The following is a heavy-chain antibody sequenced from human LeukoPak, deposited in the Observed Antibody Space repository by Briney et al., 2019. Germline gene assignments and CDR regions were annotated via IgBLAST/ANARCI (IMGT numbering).Heavy chain of an antibody. J-gene: IGHJ4*02. CDR2: INAGNSHT. V-gene: IGHV1-3*01. D-gene: IGHD2-21*01. CDR3: ARGIWSARTVDYYLDY. Sequence: ASVTVSCTASGYTFTSYAMHWVRQAPGQRLEWMGWINAGNSHTKYSQNFQGRITITRDSSASTVYMELSSLTSEDTAVYYCARGIWSARTVDYYLDYWGQGTLVTVSS. CDR1: GYTFTSYA.